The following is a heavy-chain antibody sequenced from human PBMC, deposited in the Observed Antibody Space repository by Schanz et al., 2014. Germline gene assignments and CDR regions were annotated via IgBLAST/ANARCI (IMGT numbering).Heavy chain of an antibody. CDR3: AASSGWHPSTDY. CDR2: IKSDGSST. V-gene: IGHV3-74*01. J-gene: IGHJ4*02. CDR1: GFTFSSYW. Sequence: VQLVESGGGLVQPGGSLRLSCAASGFTFSSYWMHWVRQVPGKGLVWVSRIKSDGSSTSYADSVKGRFTISRDNAKSSLYLQMNSLRVEDTAVYYCAASSGWHPSTDYWGQGTLVTVSS. D-gene: IGHD6-19*01.